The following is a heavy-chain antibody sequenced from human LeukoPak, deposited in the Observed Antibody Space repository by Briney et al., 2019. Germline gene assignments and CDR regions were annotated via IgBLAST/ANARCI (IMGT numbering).Heavy chain of an antibody. CDR1: GGTFSSYA. J-gene: IGHJ4*02. Sequence: ASVKVSCKASGGTFSSYAISWVRQAPGQGLEWMGGITPIFGTANYAQKFQGRVTITADKSTSTAYMELSSLRSEDTAVYYCARDRRGVGANDYWGQGTLVTVSS. CDR3: ARDRRGVGANDY. CDR2: ITPIFGTA. D-gene: IGHD1-26*01. V-gene: IGHV1-69*06.